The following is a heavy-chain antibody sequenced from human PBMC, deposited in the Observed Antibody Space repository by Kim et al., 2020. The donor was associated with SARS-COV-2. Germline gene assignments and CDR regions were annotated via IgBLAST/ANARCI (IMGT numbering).Heavy chain of an antibody. CDR3: ARLTPLLGSGWYGNWFDP. V-gene: IGHV4-34*01. CDR2: INHSGST. D-gene: IGHD6-19*01. J-gene: IGHJ5*02. CDR1: GGSFSGYY. Sequence: SETLSLTCAVYGGSFSGYYWSWIRQPPGKGLEWIGEINHSGSTNYNPSLKSRVTISVDTSKNQFSLKLSSVTAADTAVYYCARLTPLLGSGWYGNWFDPWGQGTLVTVSS.